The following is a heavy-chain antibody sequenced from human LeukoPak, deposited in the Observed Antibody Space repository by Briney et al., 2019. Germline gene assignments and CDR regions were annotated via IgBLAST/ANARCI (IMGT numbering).Heavy chain of an antibody. V-gene: IGHV4-59*01. D-gene: IGHD3-10*01. CDR1: GGSFSGYY. CDR3: ARDAPRRNYYGSGSYTPQTNYYYYYGMDV. CDR2: IYYSGST. Sequence: SETLSLTCAVYGGSFSGYYWSWIRQPPGKGLEWIGYIYYSGSTNYNPSLKSRVTISVDTSKNQFSLKLSSVTAADTAVYYCARDAPRRNYYGSGSYTPQTNYYYYYGMDVWGQGTTVTVSS. J-gene: IGHJ6*02.